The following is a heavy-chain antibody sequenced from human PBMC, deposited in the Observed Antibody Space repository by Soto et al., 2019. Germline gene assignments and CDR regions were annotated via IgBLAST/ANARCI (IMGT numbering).Heavy chain of an antibody. CDR3: ARVVVGSRLSLDY. D-gene: IGHD1-26*01. V-gene: IGHV1-69*01. CDR1: GGTFSSYT. Sequence: QVQLVQSGAEVKKPGSSVTVSCKASGGTFSSYTISWVRQAPGQGLEWMAGISPIFGTPIYAQKFQDRVTITADDSTMKADMEMNRLTSEDTVVYYCARVVVGSRLSLDYWCQGTLVTISS. CDR2: ISPIFGTP. J-gene: IGHJ4*02.